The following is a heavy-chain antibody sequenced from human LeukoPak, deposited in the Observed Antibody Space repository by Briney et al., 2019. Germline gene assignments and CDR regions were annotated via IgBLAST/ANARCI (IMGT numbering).Heavy chain of an antibody. D-gene: IGHD1-20*01. CDR1: GGSISSSSYY. J-gene: IGHJ6*03. V-gene: IGHV4-39*07. CDR2: MYYSGST. CDR3: ARGDNYFYYYYYMDV. Sequence: SETLSLTCTVSGGSISSSSYYWGWIRQPPGMGLEWIGSMYYSGSTYYKPFLKSRVTISVDTSKNQFSLKLSSVTAADTAVYYCARGDNYFYYYYYMDVWGKGTSVTVSS.